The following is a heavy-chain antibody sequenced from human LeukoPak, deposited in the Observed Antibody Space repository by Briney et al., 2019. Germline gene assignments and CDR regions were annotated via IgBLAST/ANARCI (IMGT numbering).Heavy chain of an antibody. CDR1: GGSIRSSGDF. D-gene: IGHD6-13*01. J-gene: IGHJ4*02. CDR3: ARVRALVSSSWYLAGEVGY. CDR2: IYYSGST. V-gene: IGHV4-30-4*08. Sequence: PSETLSLTCTVSGGSIRSSGDFWNWIRQPPGKGLEWIGYIYYSGSTYYNPSLKSRVTISVDTSKNQFSLKLSSVTAADTAVYYCARVRALVSSSWYLAGEVGYWGQGTLVTVSS.